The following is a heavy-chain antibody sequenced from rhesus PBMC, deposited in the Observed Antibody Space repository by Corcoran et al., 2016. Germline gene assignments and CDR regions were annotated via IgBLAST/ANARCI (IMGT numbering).Heavy chain of an antibody. Sequence: QVQLQESGPGLVKPSETLSLTCAVSGGSISDYYYWNWIRQPPGKGLEWIGNSYGNSASTYYNPSLKSRVTISKDTSKNQFSLKLSSVTAADTAVYYCARRATDWYFDIWGPGTPITISS. CDR3: ARRATDWYFDI. CDR2: SYGNSAST. CDR1: GGSISDYYY. V-gene: IGHV4S9*01. J-gene: IGHJ2*01. D-gene: IGHD5-36*01.